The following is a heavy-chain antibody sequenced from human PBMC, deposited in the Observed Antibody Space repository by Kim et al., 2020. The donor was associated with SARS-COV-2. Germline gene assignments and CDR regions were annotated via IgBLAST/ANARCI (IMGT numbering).Heavy chain of an antibody. V-gene: IGHV5-51*01. CDR1: GYSFTSHW. CDR3: ARHKDWNKGYFQH. D-gene: IGHD1-1*01. Sequence: GESLKISCKGSGYSFTSHWIGWVRQMPGKGLERLGIIYPGDSDTRYSPSFPGQVTIPAVKSISTAYLQCSSLKASDTAMSYCARHKDWNKGYFQHRGQ. J-gene: IGHJ1*01. CDR2: IYPGDSDT.